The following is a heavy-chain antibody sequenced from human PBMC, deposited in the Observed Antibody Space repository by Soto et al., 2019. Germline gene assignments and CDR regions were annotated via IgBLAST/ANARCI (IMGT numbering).Heavy chain of an antibody. J-gene: IGHJ3*02. V-gene: IGHV5-51*01. CDR2: IYPGDSDT. CDR3: ARRRSSTAFDI. D-gene: IGHD2-2*01. Sequence: PGESLKISCKGSGYSFTSYWIGWVRQMPGKGLEWMAMIYPGDSDTRDSPSFQGQVTISADKSTSTAYLQRSNLKASDTAMYYCARRRSSTAFDIWGQGTMVTVAS. CDR1: GYSFTSYW.